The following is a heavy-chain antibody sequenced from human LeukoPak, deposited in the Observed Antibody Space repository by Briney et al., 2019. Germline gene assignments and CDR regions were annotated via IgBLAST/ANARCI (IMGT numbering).Heavy chain of an antibody. CDR3: ARGWSLVTAMTY. J-gene: IGHJ4*02. Sequence: GGSLRLSCAASGFTVRSYRMSWVRLAPGKGMEWASVVYSDGSTYYADSVKGRFTISRDNSKNTLYLQMNSLRAEDTAVYYCARGWSLVTAMTYWDQGTLVTVSS. D-gene: IGHD2-21*02. CDR1: GFTVRSYR. V-gene: IGHV3-53*01. CDR2: VYSDGST.